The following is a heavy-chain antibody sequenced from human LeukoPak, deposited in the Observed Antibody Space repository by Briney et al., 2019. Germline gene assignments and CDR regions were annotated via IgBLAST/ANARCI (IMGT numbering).Heavy chain of an antibody. D-gene: IGHD5-12*01. V-gene: IGHV3-30*18. CDR3: AKEARSRESRSLFYSGYERGGIDY. J-gene: IGHJ4*02. Sequence: GGSLRLSCAASGFTFSSYGMHWVRQAPGKGLEWVAVISYDGSNKYYADSVKGRFTISIDNSKNTLYPQMNSLRAEDTAVYYCAKEARSRESRSLFYSGYERGGIDYWGQGTLVTVSS. CDR2: ISYDGSNK. CDR1: GFTFSSYG.